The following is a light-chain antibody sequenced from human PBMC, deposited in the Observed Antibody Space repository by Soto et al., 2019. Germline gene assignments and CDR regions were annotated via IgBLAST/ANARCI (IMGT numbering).Light chain of an antibody. CDR1: QSVSID. CDR3: QHFGGTTFT. V-gene: IGKV3-11*01. CDR2: DAS. J-gene: IGKJ5*01. Sequence: EIVLTHSPATLSLSPGERATLSCRASQSVSIDLAWYQQKPGQAPRLLIYDASNRATGIAARFSGGGSGTDFTLTISSPEPEDFAVYYCQHFGGTTFTFGQGTRLEIK.